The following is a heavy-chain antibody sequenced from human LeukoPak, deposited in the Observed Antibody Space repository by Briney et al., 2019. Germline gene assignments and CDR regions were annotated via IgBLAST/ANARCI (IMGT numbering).Heavy chain of an antibody. Sequence: SETLSLTCAVYGGSFSGYYWSWIRQPPGKVLEWIGEMNHSGSTNYNPSLKSRVTISVDTSKNQFSLRLSSVTAADTAVYYCARVGLYYYDSSGYYYFDYWGQGTLVTVSS. CDR1: GGSFSGYY. D-gene: IGHD3-22*01. J-gene: IGHJ4*02. CDR3: ARVGLYYYDSSGYYYFDY. V-gene: IGHV4-34*01. CDR2: MNHSGST.